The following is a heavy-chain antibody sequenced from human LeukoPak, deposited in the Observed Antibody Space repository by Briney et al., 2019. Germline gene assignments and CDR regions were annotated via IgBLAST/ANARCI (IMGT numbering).Heavy chain of an antibody. CDR1: GYTFSSYG. Sequence: ASVKVSCKASGYTFSSYGISWVRQAPGQGLEWMGWISGYNDNTNYAQKFQGRVTMTTDISTSTAYMELRSLRSDDTAVYYCARYGGDRPLNKYYMDVWGTGTTVTISS. J-gene: IGHJ6*03. D-gene: IGHD4-17*01. CDR3: ARYGGDRPLNKYYMDV. CDR2: ISGYNDNT. V-gene: IGHV1-18*01.